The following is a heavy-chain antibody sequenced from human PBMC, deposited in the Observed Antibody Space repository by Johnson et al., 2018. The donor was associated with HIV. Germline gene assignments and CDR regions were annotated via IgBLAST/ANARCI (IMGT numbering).Heavy chain of an antibody. J-gene: IGHJ3*01. Sequence: QVQLVESGGGVVQPGQSLRLSCAASGLTFSSYGMHWVRQAPGKGLEWVALISYDGSNKYYADSVKGRFTISRDNSKNTLYLQMNSLRAEDTALYYCAKGGVGAVAGIDWGWGQGTMVTVSS. D-gene: IGHD6-19*01. CDR1: GLTFSSYG. V-gene: IGHV3-30*18. CDR2: ISYDGSNK. CDR3: AKGGVGAVAGIDWG.